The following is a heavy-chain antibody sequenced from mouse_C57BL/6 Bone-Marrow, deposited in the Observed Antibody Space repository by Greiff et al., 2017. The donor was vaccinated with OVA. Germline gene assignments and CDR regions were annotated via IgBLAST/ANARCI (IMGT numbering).Heavy chain of an antibody. CDR3: ARRTTVVPWYFDV. D-gene: IGHD1-1*01. V-gene: IGHV5-12*01. CDR1: GFTFSDYY. J-gene: IGHJ1*03. CDR2: ISNGGGST. Sequence: EVQRVESGGGLVQPGGSLKLSCAASGFTFSDYYMYWVRQTPEKRLEWVAYISNGGGSTYYPDTVKGRFTISRDNAKNTLYLQMSRLKSEDTAMYYCARRTTVVPWYFDVWGTGTTVTVSS.